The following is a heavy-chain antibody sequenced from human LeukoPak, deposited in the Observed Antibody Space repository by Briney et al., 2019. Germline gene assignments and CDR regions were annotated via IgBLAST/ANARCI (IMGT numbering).Heavy chain of an antibody. Sequence: SETLSLTCTVSGGSISSYYWYWIRQPPGKGLESVAYIFYSGRTNYNPSLKSRVTISVDTSKNQFSLKLNSVTAADTAVYFCARSAAVAGSSGWFDPWGQGTLVTVSS. CDR1: GGSISSYY. J-gene: IGHJ5*02. CDR2: IFYSGRT. CDR3: ARSAAVAGSSGWFDP. D-gene: IGHD6-19*01. V-gene: IGHV4-59*01.